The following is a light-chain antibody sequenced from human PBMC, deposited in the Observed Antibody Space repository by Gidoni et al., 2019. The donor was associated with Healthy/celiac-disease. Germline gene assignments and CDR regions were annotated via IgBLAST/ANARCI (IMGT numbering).Light chain of an antibody. CDR3: QAWDSSTVV. V-gene: IGLV3-1*01. CDR1: KLGDKY. J-gene: IGLJ2*01. CDR2: QNR. Sequence: SYALTQPPSVSVSPRQTASITCSGDKLGDKYACWYQQKPGQSPVLVIYQNRKQPSGIPARFSGSNSRNTATLTSGGNQANEEADYCCQAWDSSTVVFGGGTKLTVL.